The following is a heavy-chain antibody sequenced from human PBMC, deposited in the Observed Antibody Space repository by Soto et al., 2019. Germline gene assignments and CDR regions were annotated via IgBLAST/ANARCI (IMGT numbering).Heavy chain of an antibody. CDR3: ARHNDGAYVGYYYGLGV. D-gene: IGHD4-17*01. CDR1: GYRFSNHW. J-gene: IGHJ6*02. Sequence: PGESLKISCRGSGYRFSNHWIAWVRQMPGKGLEWMGIINPGDSDARYSPSFYGQVTISVDMSANTAYLQWSNLKASDTAVYFCARHNDGAYVGYYYGLGVWGQGTSVTVS. CDR2: INPGDSDA. V-gene: IGHV5-51*01.